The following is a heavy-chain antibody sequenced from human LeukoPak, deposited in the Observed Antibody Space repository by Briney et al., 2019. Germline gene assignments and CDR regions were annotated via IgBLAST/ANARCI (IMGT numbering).Heavy chain of an antibody. D-gene: IGHD4-23*01. Sequence: SETLSLTCTVSGGSISNYYWNWIRQPPGKGLEWIAYIYYSGSTNYNPSLKSRVTISVDTSKNQFSLKLGSVTAADTAVYYCARTTVVLIPYYYYGMDVWGQGTTVTVSS. CDR2: IYYSGST. J-gene: IGHJ6*02. CDR3: ARTTVVLIPYYYYGMDV. V-gene: IGHV4-59*01. CDR1: GGSISNYY.